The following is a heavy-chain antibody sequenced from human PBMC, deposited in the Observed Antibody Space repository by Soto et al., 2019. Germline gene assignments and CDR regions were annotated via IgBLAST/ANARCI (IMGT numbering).Heavy chain of an antibody. CDR1: GGTFSSYA. CDR3: ASPPRVAGMDV. Sequence: QVQLVQSGAEVKKPGSSVKVSCKASGGTFSSYAISWVRQAPGQGLEWMGGIMPIFGTAVYAQKFQGRVTIPADESTSSAYMGLSSLRSEDTAVYYCASPPRVAGMDVWGQGTTVTVSS. V-gene: IGHV1-69*12. D-gene: IGHD3-3*01. CDR2: IMPIFGTA. J-gene: IGHJ6*02.